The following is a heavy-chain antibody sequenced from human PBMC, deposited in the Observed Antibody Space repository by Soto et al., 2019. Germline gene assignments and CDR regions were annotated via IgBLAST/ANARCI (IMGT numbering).Heavy chain of an antibody. CDR2: VSNSFSDGNT. J-gene: IGHJ4*02. CDR3: AKVFSPEGGNYFDH. V-gene: IGHV3-23*01. Sequence: EVQLLESGGGLVQPGGSLRLSCAASGFTFSNYAMDWVRQAPGKGLEWVSAVSNSFSDGNTHYADSVKGRFTISRDNDKNTVFLEMNSLRAEDTAVYYCAKVFSPEGGNYFDHWGQGTLVTVSS. CDR1: GFTFSNYA.